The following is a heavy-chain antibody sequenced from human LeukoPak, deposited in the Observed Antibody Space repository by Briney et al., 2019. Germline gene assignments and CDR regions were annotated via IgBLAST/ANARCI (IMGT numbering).Heavy chain of an antibody. V-gene: IGHV4-59*08. D-gene: IGHD3-3*01. CDR2: IYYSGST. CDR3: ARLQESAYDFWSGYSRINWFDP. J-gene: IGHJ5*02. Sequence: PSETLSLTCTVSGCCISGYYWSWIRQPPGKGLEWIGDIYYSGSTNYNPSLQSRVTISVDPSKNQFSLKLSSVTAADTAVYYCARLQESAYDFWSGYSRINWFDPWGQGTLVTVSS. CDR1: GCCISGYY.